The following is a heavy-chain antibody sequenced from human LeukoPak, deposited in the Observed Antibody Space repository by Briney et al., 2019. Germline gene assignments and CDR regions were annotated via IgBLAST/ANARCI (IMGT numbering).Heavy chain of an antibody. Sequence: ASVKVSCKTSGYTFTSYYMHWVRQAPGQGLEWMGWINPNSGGTNYAQKFQGRVTMTRDTSISTAYMELSRLRSDDTAVYYCARPSLYYYYGMDVWGQGTTVTVSS. CDR2: INPNSGGT. CDR1: GYTFTSYY. J-gene: IGHJ6*02. D-gene: IGHD6-6*01. V-gene: IGHV1-2*02. CDR3: ARPSLYYYYGMDV.